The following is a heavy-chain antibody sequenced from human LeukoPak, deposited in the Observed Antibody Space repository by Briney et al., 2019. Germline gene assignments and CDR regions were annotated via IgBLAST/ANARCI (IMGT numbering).Heavy chain of an antibody. CDR2: IWFDGTNE. CDR3: ARVRDSRDSDAFDT. J-gene: IGHJ3*02. V-gene: IGHV3-33*01. Sequence: PGGSLRLSCAASGFTFSRYGMHWVRQAPGKGLEWVALIWFDGTNENYGDSVNGRFTISRDNSKNTVYLEMSSLRAEDTALYYCARVRDSRDSDAFDTWGQGTMVTTSS. D-gene: IGHD6-13*01. CDR1: GFTFSRYG.